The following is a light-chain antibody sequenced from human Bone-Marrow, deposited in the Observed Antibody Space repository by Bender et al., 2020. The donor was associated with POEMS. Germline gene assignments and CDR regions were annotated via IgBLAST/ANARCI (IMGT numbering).Light chain of an antibody. CDR1: TGPVTSGHF. CDR3: WLSYSGGRQGV. J-gene: IGLJ1*01. Sequence: QAVVTQEPSLTVSPGGTVTLTCASSTGPVTSGHFAYWFQQKPGQAPRTLIYDTNNKHPWTPARFSGSLLGGKAALARSGAQAEDEAEYYCWLSYSGGRQGVCGTGTQVTVL. V-gene: IGLV7-46*01. CDR2: DTN.